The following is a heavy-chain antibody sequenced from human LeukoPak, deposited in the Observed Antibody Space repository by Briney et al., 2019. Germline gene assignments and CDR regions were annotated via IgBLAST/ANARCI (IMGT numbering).Heavy chain of an antibody. CDR3: ARDRLSGSYFYFDY. CDR1: GFTVSSNY. V-gene: IGHV3-53*01. Sequence: GGSLRLSCAASGFTVSSNYMSWVRQAPGKGLEWVSVIYSGGSTYYADSVKGRFTISRDNSKNTLYLQMNSLRAEDTAVYYCARDRLSGSYFYFDYWGQGTLVTVSS. J-gene: IGHJ4*02. D-gene: IGHD1-26*01. CDR2: IYSGGST.